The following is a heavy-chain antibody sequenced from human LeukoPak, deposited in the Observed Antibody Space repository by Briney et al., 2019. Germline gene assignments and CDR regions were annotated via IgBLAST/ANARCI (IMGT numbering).Heavy chain of an antibody. CDR1: GFTFSSYA. V-gene: IGHV3-30-3*01. Sequence: WGSLRLSCAASGFTFSSYAMHWVRQAPGKGLEWVAVISYDGSNKYYADSVKGRFTISRDNSKNTLYLQMNSLRAEDTAVYYCARDRAAAGRFDYWGQGTLVTVSS. J-gene: IGHJ4*02. CDR3: ARDRAAAGRFDY. D-gene: IGHD6-13*01. CDR2: ISYDGSNK.